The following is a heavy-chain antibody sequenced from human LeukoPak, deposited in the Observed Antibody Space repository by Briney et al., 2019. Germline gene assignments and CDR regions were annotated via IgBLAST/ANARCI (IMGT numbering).Heavy chain of an antibody. CDR2: IYPGDADT. CDR3: ARRSGSFQGDYNFDY. J-gene: IGHJ4*02. CDR1: GYIFTSYW. D-gene: IGHD1-26*01. V-gene: IGHV5-51*01. Sequence: GESLKISCKGSGYIFTSYWIAWVRQMPGKGLEWMGIIYPGDADTRYSPSFQGQVTISADKSISTAYLQWSSLKASDTAMYYCARRSGSFQGDYNFDYWGQGTLVTVSS.